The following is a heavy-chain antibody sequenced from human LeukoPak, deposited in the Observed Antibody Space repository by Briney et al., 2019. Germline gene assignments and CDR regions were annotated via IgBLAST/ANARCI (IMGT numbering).Heavy chain of an antibody. V-gene: IGHV3-23*01. CDR1: GFTFSSYA. CDR3: AKRSFYDISGYCIDY. Sequence: PGGSLRLSCAASGFTFSSYAMSWVRQAPGKGLEWVSGISGSAVDTYYADSVKGRFTISRDNSRNTLYLQMNSLRAGDTAVYYCAKRSFYDISGYCIDYWGQGTLVTVSS. CDR2: ISGSAVDT. J-gene: IGHJ4*02. D-gene: IGHD3-22*01.